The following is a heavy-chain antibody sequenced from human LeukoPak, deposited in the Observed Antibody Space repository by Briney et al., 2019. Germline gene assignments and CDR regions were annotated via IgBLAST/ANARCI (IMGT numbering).Heavy chain of an antibody. D-gene: IGHD1-26*01. CDR2: INHSGST. J-gene: IGHJ4*02. CDR3: ARSLVGAPFDY. V-gene: IGHV4-34*01. CDR1: GGSFSGYY. Sequence: PSETLSLTCAVYGGSFSGYYWSWIRQPPGKGLEWIGEINHSGSTNYNPSLKSRVTISVDTSKNQFSLKLSSVTAADTAVYYCARSLVGAPFDYWGQGTLVTVSS.